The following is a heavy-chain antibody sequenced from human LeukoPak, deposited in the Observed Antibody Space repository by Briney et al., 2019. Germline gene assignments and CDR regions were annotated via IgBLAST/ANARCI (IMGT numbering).Heavy chain of an antibody. D-gene: IGHD3-3*01. V-gene: IGHV4-39*01. CDR3: ARLSDFWSGYSYAPDY. CDR1: GGSISSSSYY. Sequence: KPSETLSLTCTVSGGSISSSSYYWGWIRQPPGKGLEWVGGIYYSGSTYYNPSLKSRVTISVDTSKKQFSLKLSSVTAADTAVYYCARLSDFWSGYSYAPDYWGQGTLVTVSS. J-gene: IGHJ4*02. CDR2: IYYSGST.